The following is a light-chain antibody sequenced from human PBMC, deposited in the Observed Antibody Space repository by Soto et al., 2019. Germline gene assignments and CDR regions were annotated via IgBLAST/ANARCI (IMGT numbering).Light chain of an antibody. Sequence: DIQMTQSPSSLSASVGDRVTITCRASQGIINYLAWFQQKPGKVPKLLIYAESTLQIGGPSRFSGSGSVTDFTLTITSLQPEDVATYYCQKYNSAPFTVGPGINVVIK. J-gene: IGKJ3*01. V-gene: IGKV1-27*01. CDR2: AES. CDR1: QGIINY. CDR3: QKYNSAPFT.